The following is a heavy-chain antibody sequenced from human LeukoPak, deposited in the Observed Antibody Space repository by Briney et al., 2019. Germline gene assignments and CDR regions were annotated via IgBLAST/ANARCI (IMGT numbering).Heavy chain of an antibody. Sequence: GGSLRLSCAASGFIFSDYSMKWVRQAPGEGLEWVSAISGSGGSPHYAESVKGRFTISRDNSKSTLYLQMNSLRAEDTAVFYCVKDVGVTSRYWFDPWGQGTQVTVSS. CDR1: GFIFSDYS. CDR3: VKDVGVTSRYWFDP. J-gene: IGHJ5*02. CDR2: ISGSGGSP. V-gene: IGHV3-23*01. D-gene: IGHD1-26*01.